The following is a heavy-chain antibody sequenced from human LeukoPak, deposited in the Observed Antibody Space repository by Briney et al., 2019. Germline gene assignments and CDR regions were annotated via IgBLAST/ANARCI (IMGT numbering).Heavy chain of an antibody. J-gene: IGHJ4*02. CDR3: ARHGTISSESYFDY. CDR2: IHNSGRT. CDR1: GGSVSSYY. D-gene: IGHD1-14*01. V-gene: IGHV4-59*08. Sequence: PSETLSLTCSVSGGSVSSYYWSWIRQSPGKGLEWIGYIHNSGRTNYNPSLKSRVTGFVDTSKNQVSLRLSSVTAADTAVYYCARHGTISSESYFDYWGQGALVTASS.